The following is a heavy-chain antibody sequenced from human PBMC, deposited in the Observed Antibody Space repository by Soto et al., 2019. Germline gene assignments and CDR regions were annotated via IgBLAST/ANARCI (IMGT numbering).Heavy chain of an antibody. Sequence: SETLSLTCTVSGGSISSGGYYWSWIRKSAGKGLEWIGRIYATGTTDYNPSLKSRVMMSVDTSKKQFSLKLRSVTAADTAVYYCVRDGTKTLRDWFDPWGQGISVTVSS. D-gene: IGHD1-1*01. V-gene: IGHV4-61*02. J-gene: IGHJ5*02. CDR3: VRDGTKTLRDWFDP. CDR2: IYATGTT. CDR1: GGSISSGGYY.